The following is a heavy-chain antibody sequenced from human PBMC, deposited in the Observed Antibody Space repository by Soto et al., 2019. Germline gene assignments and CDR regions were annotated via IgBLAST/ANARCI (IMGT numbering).Heavy chain of an antibody. J-gene: IGHJ6*02. CDR1: GGTFSSYA. Sequence: SVKVSCKASGGTFSSYAISWVRQAPGQGLEWMGGIIPIFGTANYAQKFQGRVTITADESTSTAYMELSSLRSEDTAVYYCARGRVYGSGGYSHANYYYGMDVWRQGTTVTVSS. D-gene: IGHD3-10*01. CDR3: ARGRVYGSGGYSHANYYYGMDV. V-gene: IGHV1-69*13. CDR2: IIPIFGTA.